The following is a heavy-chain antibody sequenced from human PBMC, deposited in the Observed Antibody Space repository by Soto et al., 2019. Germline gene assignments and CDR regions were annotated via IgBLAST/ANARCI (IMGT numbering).Heavy chain of an antibody. CDR3: AREEVYYDSSGSFDY. CDR2: IWYDGSNK. Sequence: QVQLVESGGGVVQPGRSLRLSCAASGFTFSSYGMHWVRQAPGKGLEWVAVIWYDGSNKYYADSVKGRFTISRDNSKNKLYLQLNSLRAEDTAVYYCAREEVYYDSSGSFDYWGQGTLVTVSS. J-gene: IGHJ4*02. D-gene: IGHD3-22*01. CDR1: GFTFSSYG. V-gene: IGHV3-33*01.